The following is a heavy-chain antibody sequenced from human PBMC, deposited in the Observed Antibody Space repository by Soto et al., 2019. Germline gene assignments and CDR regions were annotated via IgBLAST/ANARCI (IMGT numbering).Heavy chain of an antibody. CDR2: INQGGSGE. CDR3: ARVRCSGGDCFYDY. D-gene: IGHD2-21*02. CDR1: GFTSRSYW. J-gene: IGHJ4*02. Sequence: EVQLVESGGGLVQPGGSLRLSCGASGFTSRSYWMSWVRQAPGKGLEWVANINQGGSGEYYLYSVRGRFTISRDNAKNSLYLQMNSLRVDDTAMYFCARVRCSGGDCFYDYWGQGTLVTVSS. V-gene: IGHV3-7*03.